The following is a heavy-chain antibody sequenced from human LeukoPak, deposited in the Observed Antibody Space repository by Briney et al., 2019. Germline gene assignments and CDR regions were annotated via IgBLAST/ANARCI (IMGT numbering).Heavy chain of an antibody. CDR2: IYYSGST. D-gene: IGHD2-21*02. CDR3: AAREVTRTFQH. J-gene: IGHJ1*01. V-gene: IGHV4-31*03. Sequence: SSETLSLACTVSGGSISSGGYYWSWIRQHPGKGLEWIGYIYYSGSTYYNPSLKSRVTISVDTSKNQFSLKLSSVTAADTAVYYCAAREVTRTFQHWGQGTLVTVSS. CDR1: GGSISSGGYY.